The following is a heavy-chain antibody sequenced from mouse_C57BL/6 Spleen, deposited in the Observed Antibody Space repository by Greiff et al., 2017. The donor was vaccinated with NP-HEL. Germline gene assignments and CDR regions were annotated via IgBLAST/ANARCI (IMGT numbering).Heavy chain of an antibody. CDR3: ARQGVTAWFAY. CDR2: LYPGSGST. CDR1: GYTFTSYW. J-gene: IGHJ3*01. D-gene: IGHD2-2*01. V-gene: IGHV1-55*01. Sequence: QVQLQQPGAELVKPGASVKMSCKASGYTFTSYWITWVKQRPGQGLEWIGDLYPGSGSTNYNEKFKSKATLTVDTSSSTAYMQLSSLTSEDAAVYYCARQGVTAWFAYWGQGTLVTVSA.